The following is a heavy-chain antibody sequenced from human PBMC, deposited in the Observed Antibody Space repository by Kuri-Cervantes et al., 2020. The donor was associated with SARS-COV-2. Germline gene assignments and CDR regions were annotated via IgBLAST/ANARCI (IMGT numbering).Heavy chain of an antibody. CDR2: IFPGDSDI. CDR3: ARHDLGDSGSDYMDV. CDR1: GYSFTSYW. Sequence: GESLKISCKGSGYSFTSYWIGWVRQMPGKGLEWMGIIFPGDSDIRYSPSFQGQVTISADTSINTAHLQWSSLRASDTAMYYCARHDLGDSGSDYMDVWGRGTTVTVSS. V-gene: IGHV5-51*01. J-gene: IGHJ6*03. D-gene: IGHD3-10*01.